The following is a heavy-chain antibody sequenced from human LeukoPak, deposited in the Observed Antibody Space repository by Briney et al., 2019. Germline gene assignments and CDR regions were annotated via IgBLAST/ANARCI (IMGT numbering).Heavy chain of an antibody. CDR3: ARDFSGHYYYDSSGYYSQGY. CDR2: INPNSGGT. Sequence: ASVKVSCKASGYTFTGYYMHWVRQAPGQGLEWMGWINPNSGGTNYAQKFQGGVTMTRDTSISTAYMELRSLRSDDTAVYYCARDFSGHYYYDSSGYYSQGYWGQGTLVTVSS. D-gene: IGHD3-22*01. V-gene: IGHV1-2*02. CDR1: GYTFTGYY. J-gene: IGHJ4*02.